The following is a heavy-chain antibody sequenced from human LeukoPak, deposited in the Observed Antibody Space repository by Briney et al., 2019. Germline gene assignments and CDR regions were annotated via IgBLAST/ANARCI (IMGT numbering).Heavy chain of an antibody. CDR1: GGSISSYY. J-gene: IGHJ6*03. V-gene: IGHV4-4*07. CDR3: ARVGRWFGELSLSVGFYYMDV. CDR2: IYTSGST. D-gene: IGHD3-10*01. Sequence: NPSETLSLTCTVSGGSISSYYWSWIRQPAGKGLEWVGRIYTSGSTNYNPSLKSRVTMSVDTSKNQFSLKLSSVTAADTAVYYCARVGRWFGELSLSVGFYYMDVWGKGTTVTISS.